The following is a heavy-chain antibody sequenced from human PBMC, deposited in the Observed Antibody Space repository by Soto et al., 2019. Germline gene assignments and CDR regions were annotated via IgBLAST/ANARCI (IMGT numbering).Heavy chain of an antibody. CDR3: AKGREVVVAATSWFDP. CDR2: INAGNGNT. J-gene: IGHJ5*02. CDR1: GYTFTSYA. Sequence: ASVKVSCKASGYTFTSYAMHWVRQAPGQRLEWMGWINAGNGNTKYSQKFQGRVTITRDTSAGTAYMELSSLRSEDTAVYYCAKGREVVVAATSWFDPRGQGTLATVSS. D-gene: IGHD2-15*01. V-gene: IGHV1-3*01.